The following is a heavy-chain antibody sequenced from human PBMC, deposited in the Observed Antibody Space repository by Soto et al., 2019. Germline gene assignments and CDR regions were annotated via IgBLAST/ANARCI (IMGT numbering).Heavy chain of an antibody. CDR3: ARDGPLAIDY. CDR1: GDSISSLY. CDR2: IYYSGSI. Sequence: SETLSLTCTVSGDSISSLYWSWIRQPPGKGLEWIGYIYYSGSINYNPSLKSRVTISVDPSKNQFSLRLSSVTAADTAVYYCARDGPLAIDYWGQGTLVTVSS. V-gene: IGHV4-59*01. J-gene: IGHJ4*02.